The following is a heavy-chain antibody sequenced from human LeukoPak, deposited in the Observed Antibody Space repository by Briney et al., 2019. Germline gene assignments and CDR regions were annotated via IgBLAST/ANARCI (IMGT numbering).Heavy chain of an antibody. Sequence: ASVKVSCKASGYTFTDYYMHWVRQAPGQGLEWMGWINPNSGGTDYAEKFQGRVTMTRDTSICTAYMELSRLRSDDTAVYYCARGSLDYWGQGTLVTVSS. J-gene: IGHJ4*02. CDR3: ARGSLDY. V-gene: IGHV1-2*02. CDR2: INPNSGGT. CDR1: GYTFTDYY.